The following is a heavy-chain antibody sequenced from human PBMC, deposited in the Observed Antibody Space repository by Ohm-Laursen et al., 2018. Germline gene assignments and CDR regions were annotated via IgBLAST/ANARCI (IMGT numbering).Heavy chain of an antibody. CDR3: AKDRGAGGAVASNVAFDY. CDR2: ISWNSGSI. J-gene: IGHJ4*01. V-gene: IGHV3-9*01. D-gene: IGHD6-19*01. Sequence: SLRLSCAASGFTFDDYAMHWVRQAPGKGLEWVSGISWNSGSIGYADSVKGRFAISRDNARNSLYLQMNSLKPEDTAFYYCAKDRGAGGAVASNVAFDYWGHGTLVTVSS. CDR1: GFTFDDYA.